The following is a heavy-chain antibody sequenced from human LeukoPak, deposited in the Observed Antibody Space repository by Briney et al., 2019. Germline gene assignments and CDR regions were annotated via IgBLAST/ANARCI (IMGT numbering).Heavy chain of an antibody. CDR1: GFTVSNNH. CDR2: IYSGDRT. CDR3: ARSDSSSWLFDY. J-gene: IGHJ4*02. V-gene: IGHV3-53*01. D-gene: IGHD6-13*01. Sequence: GGSLRLSCAASGFTVSNNHMSWVRQAPGKGLKWVSLIYSGDRTYYADSVKGRFTISRDISKNTLYLQMNSLRAEDTAFYYCARSDSSSWLFDYWGQGTLVTVSS.